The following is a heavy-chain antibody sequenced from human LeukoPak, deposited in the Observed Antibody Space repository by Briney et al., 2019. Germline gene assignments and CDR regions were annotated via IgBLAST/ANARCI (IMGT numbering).Heavy chain of an antibody. CDR2: IYYSGST. CDR3: ARGRGYSGYDSIDAFDY. V-gene: IGHV4-59*01. CDR1: GGSISSYY. J-gene: IGHJ4*02. Sequence: SETLSLTCTVSGGSISSYYWSWIRQPPGKGLEWIGYIYYSGSTNYIPSLKSRVTISVDTSKNQFSLKLSSVTAADTAVYYCARGRGYSGYDSIDAFDYWGQGTLVTVSS. D-gene: IGHD5-12*01.